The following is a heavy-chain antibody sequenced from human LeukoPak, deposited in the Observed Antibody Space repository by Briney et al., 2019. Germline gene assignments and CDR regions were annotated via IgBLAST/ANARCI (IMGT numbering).Heavy chain of an antibody. CDR1: GGSFSGYY. D-gene: IGHD2-2*01. CDR3: ARGRCSSTSCYARARHDAFDI. V-gene: IGHV4-34*01. Sequence: SETLSLTCAVYGGSFSGYYWSWIRQPPGKGLEWIGEINHSGSTNYNPSPKSRVTISVDTSKNQFSLKLSSVTAADTAVYYCARGRCSSTSCYARARHDAFDIWGQGTMVTVSS. CDR2: INHSGST. J-gene: IGHJ3*02.